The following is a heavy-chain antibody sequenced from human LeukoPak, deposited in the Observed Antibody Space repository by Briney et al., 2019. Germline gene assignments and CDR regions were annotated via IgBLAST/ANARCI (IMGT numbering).Heavy chain of an antibody. J-gene: IGHJ3*02. CDR1: GFTVSSNY. CDR2: IYSGGST. CDR3: ARDLPGPGHI. V-gene: IGHV3-53*01. Sequence: GGSLRLSCAASGFTVSSNYMSWVRQALGKGLEWVSVIYSGGSTYYSDSVKGRFTISRDNSKNTLYLQMNSLRAEDTAVYYCARDLPGPGHIWGQGTMVTVSS.